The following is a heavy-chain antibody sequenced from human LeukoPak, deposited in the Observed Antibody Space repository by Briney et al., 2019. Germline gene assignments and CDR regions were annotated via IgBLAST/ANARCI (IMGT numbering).Heavy chain of an antibody. CDR3: ARPRPGGYYYYGIDV. Sequence: GGSLRLSCAASGFTFSSYTMNWVRQAPGKGLEWVSSISSSSTSIFYADSVQGRFIISRDNAKNSLFMQMNGIRAEGAAVSYCARPRPGGYYYYGIDVWGQVTTVTVSS. CDR1: GFTFSSYT. J-gene: IGHJ6*02. CDR2: ISSSSTSI. V-gene: IGHV3-21*01. D-gene: IGHD6-6*01.